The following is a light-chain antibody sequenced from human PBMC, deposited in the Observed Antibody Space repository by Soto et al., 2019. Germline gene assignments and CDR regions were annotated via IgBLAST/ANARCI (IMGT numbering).Light chain of an antibody. CDR3: AVWDDSLSGGV. Sequence: QSVLTQPPSASGTPGQRVTISCSGSSSNIGGNNVHWYQHLPGTAPKLLIYRNNQRPSGVPDRFSGSKSGTSASLAISGLRSEDEADYYCAVWDDSLSGGVFGGGTKLTVL. CDR2: RNN. V-gene: IGLV1-47*01. CDR1: SSNIGGNN. J-gene: IGLJ3*02.